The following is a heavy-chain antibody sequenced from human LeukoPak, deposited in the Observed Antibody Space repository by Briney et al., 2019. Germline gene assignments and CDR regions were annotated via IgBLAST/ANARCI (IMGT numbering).Heavy chain of an antibody. V-gene: IGHV3-9*01. D-gene: IGHD3-10*01. J-gene: IGHJ4*02. Sequence: GGSLRLSCAASGFTFDDYAMHWVRQAPGKGLERVSGISWNSGSIGYADSVKGRFTISRDNAKNSLYLQMNSLRAEDTALYYCAKDIDADYGSGSYQDCWGQGTLVTVSS. CDR3: AKDIDADYGSGSYQDC. CDR2: ISWNSGSI. CDR1: GFTFDDYA.